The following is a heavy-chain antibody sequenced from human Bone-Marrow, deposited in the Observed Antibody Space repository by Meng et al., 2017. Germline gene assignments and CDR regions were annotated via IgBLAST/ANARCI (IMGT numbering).Heavy chain of an antibody. J-gene: IGHJ4*02. CDR1: GGSISSYY. V-gene: IGHV4-4*07. Sequence: GSLRLSCTVSGGSISSYYWSWIRQPAGKGLEWIGRIYTSGSTNYNPSLKSRVTMSVDTSKNQFSLKLSSVTAADTAVYYCARGRDGYNYYFDYWGQGTLVTVSS. CDR2: IYTSGST. D-gene: IGHD5-24*01. CDR3: ARGRDGYNYYFDY.